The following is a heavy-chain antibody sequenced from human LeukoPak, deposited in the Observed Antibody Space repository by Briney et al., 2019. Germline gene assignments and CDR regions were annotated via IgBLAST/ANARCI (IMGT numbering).Heavy chain of an antibody. J-gene: IGHJ4*02. CDR3: AKSTVLRFLEWSSYYFDY. CDR1: GFTCDMYW. V-gene: IGHV3-23*01. D-gene: IGHD3-3*01. Sequence: GGSLRLSCEASGFTCDMYWMNWVRQAPGKGLEWVSAISGSGGSTYYADSVKGRFTISRDNSKSTLYLQMNSLRAEDTAVYYCAKSTVLRFLEWSSYYFDYWGQGTLVTVSS. CDR2: ISGSGGST.